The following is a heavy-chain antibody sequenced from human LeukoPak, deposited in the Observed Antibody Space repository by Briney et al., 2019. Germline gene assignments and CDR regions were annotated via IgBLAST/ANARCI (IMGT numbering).Heavy chain of an antibody. CDR3: ARLANAAAGADY. V-gene: IGHV3-48*03. J-gene: IGHJ4*02. D-gene: IGHD6-13*01. CDR2: ISSSGNNI. Sequence: GGSLRLSCAASGFAFSTYEMNWVRQAPGKGLEWVSFISSSGNNIYYADSVKGRFTISRDNAKNSLYLQMNSLRPDDTAVYYCARLANAAAGADYWGQGTLVTVST. CDR1: GFAFSTYE.